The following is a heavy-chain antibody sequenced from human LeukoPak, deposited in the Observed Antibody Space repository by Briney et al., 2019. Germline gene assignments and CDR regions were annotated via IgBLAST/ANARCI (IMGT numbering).Heavy chain of an antibody. V-gene: IGHV1-46*01. D-gene: IGHD3-22*01. CDR2: INPSGGST. CDR1: GGTVSSYA. CDR3: ARESSGYYLGY. J-gene: IGHJ4*02. Sequence: ASVKVSCKASGGTVSSYAISWVRQAPGQGLEWMGIINPSGGSTSYAQKFQGRVTMTRDMSTSTVYMELSSLRSEDTAVYYCARESSGYYLGYWGQGTLVTVSS.